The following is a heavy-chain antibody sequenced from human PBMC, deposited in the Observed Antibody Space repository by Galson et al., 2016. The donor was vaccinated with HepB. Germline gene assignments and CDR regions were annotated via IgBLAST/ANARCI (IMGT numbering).Heavy chain of an antibody. V-gene: IGHV3-23*01. CDR2: ITGTGGGT. CDR1: GFSFSTFA. D-gene: IGHD5-18*01. Sequence: SLRLSCAASGFSFSTFAMSWVRQAPGKGLEWISGITGTGGGTYYADSVKGRFTISRDNSKNILYLQMKSLRDEDTAVYYCAKLPYSYGWHHGMDVWGQGTTVTVSS. J-gene: IGHJ6*02. CDR3: AKLPYSYGWHHGMDV.